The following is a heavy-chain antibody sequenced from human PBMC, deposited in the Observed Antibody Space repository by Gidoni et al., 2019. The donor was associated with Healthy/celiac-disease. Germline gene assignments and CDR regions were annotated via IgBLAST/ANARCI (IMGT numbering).Heavy chain of an antibody. CDR1: GFTFSSYA. D-gene: IGHD7-27*01. CDR3: AKFAGLTGVMDV. J-gene: IGHJ6*04. Sequence: EVQLLESGGGLVQPGGSLRLSCEASGFTFSSYAMSWVLQAPGKGLEWVSAISGSGGSTYYADSVKGRFTISRDNSKNTLYLQMNSLRAEDTAVYYCAKFAGLTGVMDVWGKGTTVTVSS. CDR2: ISGSGGST. V-gene: IGHV3-23*01.